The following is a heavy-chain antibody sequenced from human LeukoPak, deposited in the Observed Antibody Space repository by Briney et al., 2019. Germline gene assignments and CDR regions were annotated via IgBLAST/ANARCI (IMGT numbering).Heavy chain of an antibody. J-gene: IGHJ5*01. CDR1: GYTFTSYY. CDR3: ARVGIETGNWFHS. D-gene: IGHD1-20*01. V-gene: IGHV1-46*01. Sequence: ASVKVSCKASGYTFTSYYMHWVRQAPGQGLEWMGIINPSGGSTSYAQKFQGRVTMTRDTSTSTVYMEMSRLRAEDTAVYYCARVGIETGNWFHSWGQGTLVTVSS. CDR2: INPSGGST.